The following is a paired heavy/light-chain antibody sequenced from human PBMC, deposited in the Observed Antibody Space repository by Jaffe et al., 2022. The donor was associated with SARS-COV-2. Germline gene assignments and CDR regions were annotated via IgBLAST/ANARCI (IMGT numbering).Light chain of an antibody. CDR3: QQSYTTPPIT. V-gene: IGKV1-39*01. CDR1: QSISSH. Sequence: DIQMTQSPSSLSASVGERVTITCRASQSISSHLNWYQQKPGKAPKLLIYAASSLQSGVPSRFSGSGSGTDFTLTISSLQPEDFATYYCQQSYTTPPITFGQGTRLEI. CDR2: AAS. J-gene: IGKJ5*01.
Heavy chain of an antibody. V-gene: IGHV4-59*01. CDR1: GASISSYY. CDR2: IYYSGTT. D-gene: IGHD6-13*01. CDR3: ARDYSPVAGKYDL. Sequence: QVQLLESGPGLVKPSETLSLSCAVSGASISSYYWSWIRQPPGKGLEWIGYIYYSGTTNYNPSLNSRVTISLDTSDNQVSLKLRSVIASDTAVYYCARDYSPVAGKYDLWGRGTLVTVSS. J-gene: IGHJ2*01.